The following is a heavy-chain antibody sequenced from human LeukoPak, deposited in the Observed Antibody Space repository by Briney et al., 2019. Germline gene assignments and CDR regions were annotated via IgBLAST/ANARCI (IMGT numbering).Heavy chain of an antibody. CDR1: GFTFSSYA. Sequence: QPGGSLRLSCAASGFTFSSYAMCWVRQAPGKGLEWVSAMSGSGGSTYYADSVKGRFTISRDNSKNTLYLQMSSLRAEDTAVYYCAKVGSSGWYYFDYWGQGTLVTVSS. J-gene: IGHJ4*02. CDR2: MSGSGGST. V-gene: IGHV3-23*01. CDR3: AKVGSSGWYYFDY. D-gene: IGHD6-19*01.